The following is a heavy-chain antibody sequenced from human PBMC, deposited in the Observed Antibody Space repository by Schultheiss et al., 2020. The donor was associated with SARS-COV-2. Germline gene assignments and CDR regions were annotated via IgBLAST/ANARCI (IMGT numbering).Heavy chain of an antibody. D-gene: IGHD5-18*01. J-gene: IGHJ4*02. V-gene: IGHV4-30-4*08. Sequence: SETLSLTCIVSGGSINSDDYYWTWVRQPPGKGLEWIGYISYSGSTYSNPSLKSRVTISVDTSKNQFSLKVRSVTAADTAVYYCATLVDTAMVTRGGIDYWGQGTLVTVSS. CDR2: ISYSGST. CDR1: GGSINSDDYY. CDR3: ATLVDTAMVTRGGIDY.